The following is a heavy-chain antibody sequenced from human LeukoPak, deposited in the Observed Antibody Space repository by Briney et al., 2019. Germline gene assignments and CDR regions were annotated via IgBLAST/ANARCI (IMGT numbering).Heavy chain of an antibody. CDR1: GGSISSYY. CDR3: AREGHSWNYCDTSGYQWIDY. CDR2: IYTSGNT. V-gene: IGHV4-4*07. Sequence: PSETLSLTCTVSGGSISSYYWSWIRQPAGKGLEWIGRIYTSGNTNYNPSLKSRVTMSVDTSKNQISLRLSSVTAADTAVYFCAREGHSWNYCDTSGYQWIDYWGQGTLVTVSS. J-gene: IGHJ4*02. D-gene: IGHD3-22*01.